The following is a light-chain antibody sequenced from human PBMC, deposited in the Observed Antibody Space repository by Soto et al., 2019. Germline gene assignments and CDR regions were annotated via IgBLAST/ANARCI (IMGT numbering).Light chain of an antibody. CDR1: QSVSSN. J-gene: IGKJ1*01. CDR3: QQYYNWPRT. Sequence: EIVMTQSPATLSVSPWERATLSCRASQSVSSNLAWYQQKPGQAPRLLIYGASTRATGIPARFSGSGSETEFTLTIRSLQSEDFAVYFCQQYYNWPRTFGQGTKVDIK. CDR2: GAS. V-gene: IGKV3-15*01.